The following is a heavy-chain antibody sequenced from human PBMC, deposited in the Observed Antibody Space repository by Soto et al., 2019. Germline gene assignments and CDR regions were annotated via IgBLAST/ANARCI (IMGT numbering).Heavy chain of an antibody. CDR1: GGSISSGGYS. J-gene: IGHJ6*02. V-gene: IGHV4-30-2*01. CDR3: AGSYEPYYYYGMDV. Sequence: PSETLSLTCAVSGGSISSGGYSWSWIGQPPGKGLEWIGYIYHSGSTYYNPSLKSRVTISVDRSKNQFSLKLSSVTAADTAVYYCAGSYEPYYYYGMDVWGQGTTVTV. CDR2: IYHSGST. D-gene: IGHD5-12*01.